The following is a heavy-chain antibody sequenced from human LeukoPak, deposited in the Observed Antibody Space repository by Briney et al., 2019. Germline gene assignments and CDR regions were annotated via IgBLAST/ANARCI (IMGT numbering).Heavy chain of an antibody. Sequence: SETLSLTCAVHGGSFSGYYWSWIRQPPGKGLEWIGEINHSGSTNHNPSLKSRVTISVDTSKNQFSLKLSSVTAADTAVYYCARLRLRRITMIVVAGLFDPWGQGTLVTVSS. CDR2: INHSGST. D-gene: IGHD3-22*01. V-gene: IGHV4-34*01. J-gene: IGHJ5*02. CDR1: GGSFSGYY. CDR3: ARLRLRRITMIVVAGLFDP.